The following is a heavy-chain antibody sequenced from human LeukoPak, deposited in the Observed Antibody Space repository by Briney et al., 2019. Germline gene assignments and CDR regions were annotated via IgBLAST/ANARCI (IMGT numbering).Heavy chain of an antibody. V-gene: IGHV3-64*01. D-gene: IGHD3-3*01. CDR2: ISSNGGST. CDR3: ARPDYDFWSGYSY. J-gene: IGHJ4*02. CDR1: GFTFSSYA. Sequence: GGSLRLSCAASGFTFSSYAMHWVRQAPGKGLEYVSAISSNGGSTYYANSVKGRFTISRDNSKNTLYLQMGSLRAEDMAVYYCARPDYDFWSGYSYWGQGTLVTVSS.